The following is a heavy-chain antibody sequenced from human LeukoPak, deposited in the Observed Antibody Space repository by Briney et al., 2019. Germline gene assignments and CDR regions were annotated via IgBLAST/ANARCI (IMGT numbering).Heavy chain of an antibody. V-gene: IGHV3-7*05. CDR3: ARVFSWGYFDS. Sequence: GGSLRLSCAASGFMFNAYWMGWVRQAPGKGLEWLANIKEDGSKTYFMESVKGRFTISRDNAMNSLFLQMDNLRAEDTAVYYCARVFSWGYFDSWGQGTPVTVSS. D-gene: IGHD6-13*01. J-gene: IGHJ4*02. CDR2: IKEDGSKT. CDR1: GFMFNAYW.